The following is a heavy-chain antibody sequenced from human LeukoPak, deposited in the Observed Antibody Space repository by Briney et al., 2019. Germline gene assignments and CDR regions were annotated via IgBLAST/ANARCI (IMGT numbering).Heavy chain of an antibody. D-gene: IGHD2-15*01. CDR2: IYTSGNT. CDR3: ARVDLRAAFFDY. CDR1: GGSISSYY. J-gene: IGHJ4*02. V-gene: IGHV4-4*07. Sequence: SETLSLTCTVSGGSISSYYWTWIRQPAGKGLEWIGRIYTSGNTGSNPSLKGRVTMSVDTSKNQFSLNLSSVTAADTAVYYCARVDLRAAFFDYWGQGTLVTVSS.